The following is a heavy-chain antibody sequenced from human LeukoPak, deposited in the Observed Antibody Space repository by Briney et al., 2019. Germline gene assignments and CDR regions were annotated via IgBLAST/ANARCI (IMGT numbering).Heavy chain of an antibody. Sequence: PSETLSLTCTVSGYSISSGYYWGWIRQPPGKGLEWIGSIYHSGSTYYNPSLKSRVTISVDTSKNQFSLKLSSVTAADTAVYYCARDKVVAATPYTAFDIWGQGTMVTVSS. J-gene: IGHJ3*02. V-gene: IGHV4-38-2*02. CDR3: ARDKVVAATPYTAFDI. D-gene: IGHD2-15*01. CDR1: GYSISSGYY. CDR2: IYHSGST.